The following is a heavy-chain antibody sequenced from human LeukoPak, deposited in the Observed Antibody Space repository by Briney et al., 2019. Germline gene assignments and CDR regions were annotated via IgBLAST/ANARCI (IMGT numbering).Heavy chain of an antibody. V-gene: IGHV4-34*01. D-gene: IGHD3-3*01. Sequence: NPSETLSLTCAVYGGSFSGYYWSWIRQPPGKGLEWIGEINHSGSTNYNPSLKSRVTISVDTSKNQFSLKLSSVTAADTAVYYCARDYDYVWDYWGQGTLVTVSS. J-gene: IGHJ4*02. CDR2: INHSGST. CDR3: ARDYDYVWDY. CDR1: GGSFSGYY.